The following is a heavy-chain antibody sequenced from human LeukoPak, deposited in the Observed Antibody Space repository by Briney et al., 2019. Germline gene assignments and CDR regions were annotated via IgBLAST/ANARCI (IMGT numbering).Heavy chain of an antibody. J-gene: IGHJ6*03. V-gene: IGHV4-34*01. CDR2: INHSGST. CDR1: GGSFSGYY. Sequence: MPSETLSLTCAVYGGSFSGYYWSWIRQPPGKGLEWIGEINHSGSTNYNPSLKSRVTISVDTSKNQFSLKLSSVTAADTAVYYCARDIVYSSSWYYYYYYMDVWGKGTTVTVSS. CDR3: ARDIVYSSSWYYYYYYMDV. D-gene: IGHD6-13*01.